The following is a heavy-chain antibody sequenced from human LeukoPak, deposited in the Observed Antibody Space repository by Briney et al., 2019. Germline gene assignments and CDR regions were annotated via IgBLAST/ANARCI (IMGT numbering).Heavy chain of an antibody. CDR1: GFTFSSYS. CDR3: ARGDYDYVWGSYRYTWPLFDY. J-gene: IGHJ4*02. D-gene: IGHD3-16*02. CDR2: ISSSSSTI. V-gene: IGHV3-48*01. Sequence: PGGSLRLSCAASGFTFSSYSMNWVRQAPGKGLEWVSYISSSSSTIYYADSVKGRFTISRDNAKNSLYLQINSLRAEDTAVYYCARGDYDYVWGSYRYTWPLFDYWGQGTLVTVSS.